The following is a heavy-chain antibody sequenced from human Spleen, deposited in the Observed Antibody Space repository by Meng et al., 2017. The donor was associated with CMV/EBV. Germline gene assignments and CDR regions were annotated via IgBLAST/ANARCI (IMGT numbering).Heavy chain of an antibody. CDR1: GFTFSSYA. Sequence: GESLKISCAASGFTFSSYAMSWVRQAPGKGLEWVSAISGNGGSTYYADSVKGRFTISRDNSKNTLYLQMNSLRAEDTAVYYCAKDGGYNGWGFDSWGQGTLVTVSS. CDR3: AKDGGYNGWGFDS. V-gene: IGHV3-23*01. CDR2: ISGNGGST. D-gene: IGHD5-12*01. J-gene: IGHJ4*02.